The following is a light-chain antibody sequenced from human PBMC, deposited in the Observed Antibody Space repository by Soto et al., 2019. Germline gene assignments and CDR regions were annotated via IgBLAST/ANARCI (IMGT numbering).Light chain of an antibody. V-gene: IGLV2-11*01. CDR3: CSFADSYSCV. CDR1: SSDDGSYQY. J-gene: IGLJ1*01. CDR2: YLS. Sequence: GLTPLGPRRASPGQSVTISYTGSSSDDGSYQYVSWYQQHPRKVPKLSIHYLSERPAGLPHRLSGSWYGKTPSLTFSRLQAEEEADYSCCSFADSYSCVYGGGTKVTVL.